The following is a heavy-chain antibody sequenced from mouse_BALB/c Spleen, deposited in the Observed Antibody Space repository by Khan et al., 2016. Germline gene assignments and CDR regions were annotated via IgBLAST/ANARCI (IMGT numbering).Heavy chain of an antibody. CDR3: ARNFAY. Sequence: VRLQQSGAELVKPGASVKLSCTASGFNIKDTYMQWLKQRPEQGLDWIGRIDPESGDTEYDPKFQGKATITADTSSNTAYLLVSSLTSEDTAVYYCARNFAYWGQGTLVTVSA. V-gene: IGHV14-3*02. CDR2: IDPESGDT. CDR1: GFNIKDTY. J-gene: IGHJ3*01.